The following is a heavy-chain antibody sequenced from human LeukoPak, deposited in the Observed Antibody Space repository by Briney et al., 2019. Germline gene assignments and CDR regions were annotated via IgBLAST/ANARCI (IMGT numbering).Heavy chain of an antibody. CDR2: IIPIFGTA. D-gene: IGHD3-3*01. J-gene: IGHJ4*02. V-gene: IGHV1-69*13. CDR1: GGTFSSYA. CDR3: ANIRFLEWLSDY. Sequence: ASVKVSCKASGGTFSSYAISWVRQAPGQGLEWMGGIIPIFGTANYAQKFQGRVTITADESTSTAYMELSSLRSEDTAVYYCANIRFLEWLSDYWGQGTLVTVSS.